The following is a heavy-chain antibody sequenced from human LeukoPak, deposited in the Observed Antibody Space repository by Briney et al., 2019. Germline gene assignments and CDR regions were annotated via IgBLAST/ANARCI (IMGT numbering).Heavy chain of an antibody. CDR2: ISGSGGST. CDR3: AKAVVPAVNHNWFDP. CDR1: GFTFSSYA. V-gene: IGHV3-23*01. Sequence: SGGSLRLSCAASGFTFSSYAMSWVRQAPGKGLEWVSAISGSGGSTYYADSVKGRFTISRDNSKNTLYLQMNSLRAEDTAVYYCAKAVVPAVNHNWFDPWGQGTLVTVSS. J-gene: IGHJ5*02. D-gene: IGHD2-2*01.